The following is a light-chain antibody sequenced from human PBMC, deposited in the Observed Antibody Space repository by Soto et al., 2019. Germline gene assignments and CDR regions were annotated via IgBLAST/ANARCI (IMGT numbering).Light chain of an antibody. CDR2: AAS. Sequence: DIQMTQSPSTLSASVGDRVTITCRASQSISSWLAWYQEKPGKAPKLLIYAASSLQSGVPSRFSGSGSGTEITLTISSLQPDDFATYYCQQYDSSWTFGQGTKVDI. J-gene: IGKJ1*01. CDR1: QSISSW. CDR3: QQYDSSWT. V-gene: IGKV1-5*01.